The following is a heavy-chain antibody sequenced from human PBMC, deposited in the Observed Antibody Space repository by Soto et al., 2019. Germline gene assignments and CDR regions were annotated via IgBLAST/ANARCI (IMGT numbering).Heavy chain of an antibody. CDR3: ARAPPSGYCFDY. V-gene: IGHV6-1*01. CDR2: TFYRSKWSN. Sequence: SQTLSLTCAISGDSVSSNSVAWNWIRQSPSGGLEWLGRTFYRSKWSNDYAVSVRGRMTINSDTSKNQFSLHLNSVTPEDTAVYYCARAPPSGYCFDYWGQGIPVTVSS. D-gene: IGHD1-26*01. CDR1: GDSVSSNSVA. J-gene: IGHJ4*02.